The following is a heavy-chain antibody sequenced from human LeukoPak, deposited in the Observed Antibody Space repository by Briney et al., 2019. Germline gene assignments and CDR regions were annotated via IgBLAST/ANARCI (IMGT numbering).Heavy chain of an antibody. J-gene: IGHJ4*02. CDR2: ISWNSDNI. V-gene: IGHV3-9*01. Sequence: GGSLRLSCAASGFILSDYYMSWIRQAPGKGLEWVSGISWNSDNIAYADSVKGRFTISRDNAKNSLYLQMNSLRAEDTALYYCAKTLRVYYDSSGYDYWGQGTLVTVSS. D-gene: IGHD3-22*01. CDR3: AKTLRVYYDSSGYDY. CDR1: GFILSDYY.